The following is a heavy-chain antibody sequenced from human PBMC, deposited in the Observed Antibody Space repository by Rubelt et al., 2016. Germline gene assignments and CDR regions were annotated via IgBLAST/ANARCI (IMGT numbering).Heavy chain of an antibody. CDR3: RHKVGPKDSGRDL. V-gene: IGHV1-69*02. CDR2: IIPATGLP. Sequence: QVHLVQSGAEMREPGSSVKVSCKASGGSVSSSEVSWVRQAPGQGLEWVGRIIPATGLPSYAQKFQGRRQLTAEKSANTAVMELSRLRAEDTATDVGRHKVGPKDSGRDLWGQGTSVTVSS. CDR1: GGSVSSSE. D-gene: IGHD1-26*01. J-gene: IGHJ6*02.